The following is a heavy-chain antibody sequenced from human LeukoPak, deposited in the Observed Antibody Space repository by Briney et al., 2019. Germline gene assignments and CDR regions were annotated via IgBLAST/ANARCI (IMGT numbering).Heavy chain of an antibody. CDR1: GFAFNYSA. V-gene: IGHV3-9*01. Sequence: PDRSLRLSCAASGFAFNYSAMHWVRQAPGKGLEWVSVISWNSATIEYADSVKGRFTISRDNAKNTLYLQMNSLRAEDTAVYYCARDLVFDYYGSGSLYDWGQGTLVTVSS. CDR2: ISWNSATI. CDR3: ARDLVFDYYGSGSLYD. D-gene: IGHD3-10*01. J-gene: IGHJ4*02.